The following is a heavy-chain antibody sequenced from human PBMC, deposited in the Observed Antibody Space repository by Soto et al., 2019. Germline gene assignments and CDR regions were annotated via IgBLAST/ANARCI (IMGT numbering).Heavy chain of an antibody. J-gene: IGHJ5*02. CDR2: ISSSSSYI. Sequence: GGALRLSCAASGFTFSSYSMNWVRQAPGKGVGWVSSISSSSSYIYYADSVKGRFTISRDNAKNSLYLQMNSLRAEDTAVYYCARSRSPKYYYDSSAITMLSWFDPWGQGTLVTVSS. CDR1: GFTFSSYS. D-gene: IGHD3-22*01. CDR3: ARSRSPKYYYDSSAITMLSWFDP. V-gene: IGHV3-21*01.